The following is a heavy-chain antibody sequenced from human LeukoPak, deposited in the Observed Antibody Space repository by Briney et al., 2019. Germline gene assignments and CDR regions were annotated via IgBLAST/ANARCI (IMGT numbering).Heavy chain of an antibody. V-gene: IGHV1-2*02. CDR3: ARDRGVEIDYYYYMDV. J-gene: IGHJ6*03. CDR1: GYTFTGYY. D-gene: IGHD5-12*01. Sequence: ASAKVSCKASGYTFTGYYMHWVRQAPGQGLEWMGWINPNSGGTNYAQKFQGRVTMTRDTSISTAYMELSRLRSDDTAVYYCARDRGVEIDYYYYMDVWGKGTTVTISS. CDR2: INPNSGGT.